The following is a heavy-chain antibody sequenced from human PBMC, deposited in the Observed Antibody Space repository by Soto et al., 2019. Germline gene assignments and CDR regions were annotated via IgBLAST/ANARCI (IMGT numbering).Heavy chain of an antibody. V-gene: IGHV3-48*04. D-gene: IGHD3-9*01. CDR2: IFVSSSPI. CDR3: ARDKDWAFDY. CDR1: GFTFSDYS. J-gene: IGHJ4*02. Sequence: EVQLVESGGGSVQPGGSLRLSCVVSGFTFSDYSMVWVRQAPGKGLEWASYIFVSSSPIYYADSVKGRFTVSRDNSQNSLFLLMNSLRAEDTAVYYCARDKDWAFDYWGQGTLVTVSS.